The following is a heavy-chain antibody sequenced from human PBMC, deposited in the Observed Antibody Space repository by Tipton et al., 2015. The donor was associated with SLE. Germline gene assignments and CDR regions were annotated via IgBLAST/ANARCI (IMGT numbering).Heavy chain of an antibody. CDR2: IYYSGST. V-gene: IGHV4-59*08. CDR1: GGSISNYY. D-gene: IGHD2-21*02. Sequence: LRLSCSVSGGSISNYYCSWIRQPPGKGLEWIGYIYYSGSTNYNPSLKSRVTISVDTSKNQFSLKLSSVTAADTAVYYCARGLFVGVVVTGGYSFDYCGQGTLVTVSS. J-gene: IGHJ4*02. CDR3: ARGLFVGVVVTGGYSFDY.